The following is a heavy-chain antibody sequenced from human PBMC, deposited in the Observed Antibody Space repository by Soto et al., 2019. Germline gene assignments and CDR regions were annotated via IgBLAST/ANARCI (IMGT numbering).Heavy chain of an antibody. V-gene: IGHV4-59*01. J-gene: IGHJ6*02. Sequence: QVQLQESGPGLVKPSETLSLTCTVSGGTISRYYWSWIRQPPGKGLEWIGYMYNTGSTVYNPFFKSRVTISVDTSKNQFSLKLNSVTAADTALYYCARDLWGYCGTDCYPLDVWGQGTTVTVSS. CDR3: ARDLWGYCGTDCYPLDV. CDR1: GGTISRYY. D-gene: IGHD2-21*02. CDR2: MYNTGST.